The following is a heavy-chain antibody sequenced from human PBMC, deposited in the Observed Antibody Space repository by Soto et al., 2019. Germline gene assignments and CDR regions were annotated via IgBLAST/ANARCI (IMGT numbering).Heavy chain of an antibody. CDR3: ARDVSSDTTGFRGYDL. V-gene: IGHV1-69*01. J-gene: IGHJ4*02. CDR1: GGTVSSYA. Sequence: QLHLLQSGAEVKKAGSSVKVSCKASGGTVSSYAITWVRQAPGKGLEWMGVFIPIFVSAHYAPKFQGRITITAVESTSTAYMELSGLTSRDTAIYYCARDVSSDTTGFRGYDLWGQGTQVTVSS. CDR2: FIPIFVSA. D-gene: IGHD3-10*01.